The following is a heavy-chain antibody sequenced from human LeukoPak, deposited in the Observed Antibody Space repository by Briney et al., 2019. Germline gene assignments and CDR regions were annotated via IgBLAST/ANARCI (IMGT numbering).Heavy chain of an antibody. J-gene: IGHJ4*02. D-gene: IGHD2-15*01. CDR3: ARGARGRGLGYCSGGSCWRIGYFDY. Sequence: SETLSLTCTVSGGSISSGGYYRSWIRQHPGKGLEWIGYIYYSGSTYYNPSLKSRVTISVDTSKNQFSLKLSSVTAADTAVYYCARGARGRGLGYCSGGSCWRIGYFDYWGQGTLVTVSS. CDR2: IYYSGST. CDR1: GGSISSGGYY. V-gene: IGHV4-31*03.